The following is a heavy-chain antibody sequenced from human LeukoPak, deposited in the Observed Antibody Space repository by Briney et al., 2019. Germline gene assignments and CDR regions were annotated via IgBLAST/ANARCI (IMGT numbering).Heavy chain of an antibody. Sequence: PGGSLRLSCEVSGFTFGSDAMTWVRRAPGKGLEWVSAISGSGGNTHYADSVKGRFTISRDNSKNTLYLQMNSLRVEDTAVYYCAKNRLFITLVNMDVWGKGTTVTVSS. CDR1: GFTFGSDA. J-gene: IGHJ6*03. CDR2: ISGSGGNT. V-gene: IGHV3-23*01. CDR3: AKNRLFITLVNMDV. D-gene: IGHD3-10*01.